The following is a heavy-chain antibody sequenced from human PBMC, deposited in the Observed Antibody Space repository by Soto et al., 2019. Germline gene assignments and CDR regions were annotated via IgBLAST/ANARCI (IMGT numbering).Heavy chain of an antibody. CDR1: GFTFSSYS. CDR3: ARDRGDRWRELPESDY. V-gene: IGHV3-21*01. Sequence: GGSLRLSCAASGFTFSSYSMNWVRQAPGKGLEWVSSISSSSSYIYYADSVKGRFTISRDNAKNSLYLQMNSLRAEDTAVYYCARDRGDRWRELPESDYWGQGTLVTVSS. CDR2: ISSSSSYI. J-gene: IGHJ4*02. D-gene: IGHD1-26*01.